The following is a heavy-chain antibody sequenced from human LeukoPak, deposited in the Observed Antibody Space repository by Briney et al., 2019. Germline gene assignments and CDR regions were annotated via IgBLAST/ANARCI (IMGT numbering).Heavy chain of an antibody. J-gene: IGHJ5*02. CDR3: ARLVKKGQNWFDP. CDR2: ISAYNGNT. Sequence: ASVKVSCKASGYTFTSYSITWVRQAPGQGLEWMGWISAYNGNTNYAQKLQGRVTMTTDTSTSTAYMELRSLRSDDTAVYYCARLVKKGQNWFDPWGQGTLVTVSS. V-gene: IGHV1-18*01. D-gene: IGHD2-21*01. CDR1: GYTFTSYS.